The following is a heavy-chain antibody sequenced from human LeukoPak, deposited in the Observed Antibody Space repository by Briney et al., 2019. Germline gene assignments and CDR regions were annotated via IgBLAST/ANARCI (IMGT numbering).Heavy chain of an antibody. D-gene: IGHD4-17*01. CDR2: INPSGGST. J-gene: IGHJ3*02. V-gene: IGHV1-46*01. CDR3: ATDRTVTTVSIAFDI. CDR1: GYTFTSYY. Sequence: ASVKVSCKASGYTFTSYYMHWVRQAPGQGLEWMGIINPSGGSTSYAQKFQGRVTMTRDTSTSTVYMELSSLRSEDTAVYYCATDRTVTTVSIAFDIWGQGTMVTVSS.